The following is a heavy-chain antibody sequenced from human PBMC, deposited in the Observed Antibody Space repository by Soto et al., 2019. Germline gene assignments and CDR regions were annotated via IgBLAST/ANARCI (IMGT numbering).Heavy chain of an antibody. Sequence: QVQLVESGGGVVQPGRSLRLSCAASGFTFSSYAMHWVRQAPGKGLDWVAVISYDGSNKYYADSVKGRFTISRDNSKNTLYLQMNSLRAEDTAVYYCARDRYSSGWYGFDYWGQGTLVTVSS. CDR2: ISYDGSNK. CDR3: ARDRYSSGWYGFDY. D-gene: IGHD6-19*01. CDR1: GFTFSSYA. V-gene: IGHV3-30-3*01. J-gene: IGHJ4*02.